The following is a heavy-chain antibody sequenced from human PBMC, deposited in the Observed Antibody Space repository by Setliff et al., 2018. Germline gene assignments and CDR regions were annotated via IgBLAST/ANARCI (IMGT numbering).Heavy chain of an antibody. J-gene: IGHJ4*02. D-gene: IGHD2-21*01. CDR3: AREGLTGPVVISVAYYFDS. Sequence: GSLRLSCKTSGFTFNDYGIQWVRQAPGKGLEWVASDRGYYKYYADSVRGRLTVSRDESKNTVFLEMNSLRVDDTATYYCAREGLTGPVVISVAYYFDSWGQGALVTVSS. V-gene: IGHV3-30*19. CDR1: GFTFNDYG. CDR2: DRGYYK.